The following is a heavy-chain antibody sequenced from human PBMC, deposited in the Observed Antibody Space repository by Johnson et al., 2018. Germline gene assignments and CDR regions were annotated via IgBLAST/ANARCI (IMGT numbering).Heavy chain of an antibody. CDR1: GFTFDDYA. CDR3: AKALLLSIGTFDI. CDR2: ITWNSDSI. Sequence: EVQLLETGGGLVQPGRSLRLSCAASGFTFDDYAMHWVRQAPGKGLEWVSGITWNSDSIAYADSVQGRFTISRDNAKNSLYLQMNSLRTEDTALYYCAKALLLSIGTFDIWGTGTMVTVSS. D-gene: IGHD2/OR15-2a*01. V-gene: IGHV3-9*01. J-gene: IGHJ3*02.